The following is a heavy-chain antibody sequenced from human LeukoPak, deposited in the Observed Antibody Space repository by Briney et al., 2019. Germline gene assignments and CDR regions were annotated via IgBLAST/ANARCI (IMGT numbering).Heavy chain of an antibody. J-gene: IGHJ4*02. Sequence: PGGSLRLSCAASGFTFSSYWMSWVRQAPGKGLEWVANIKQDGREKNYVDTVKGRFTNSRDNAKSSLYLQMNSLRAEDTAVYYCASRVFDYWGPGTLVTVSS. V-gene: IGHV3-7*01. CDR1: GFTFSSYW. CDR2: IKQDGREK. CDR3: ASRVFDY. D-gene: IGHD3-10*01.